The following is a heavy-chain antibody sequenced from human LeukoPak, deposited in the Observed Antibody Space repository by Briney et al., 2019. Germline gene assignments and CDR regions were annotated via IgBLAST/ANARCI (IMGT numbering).Heavy chain of an antibody. Sequence: PSETLSLTCTVSGGSISSSSYYWGWIRQPPGKGLEWIGSIYYSGSTYYNPSLKSRVTISVDTSKNQFSLKLSSVTAADTAVYYCARVTYYYGPGSYGYYYYYMDVWGKGTTVTVSS. J-gene: IGHJ6*03. CDR2: IYYSGST. V-gene: IGHV4-39*01. CDR1: GGSISSSSYY. CDR3: ARVTYYYGPGSYGYYYYYMDV. D-gene: IGHD3-10*01.